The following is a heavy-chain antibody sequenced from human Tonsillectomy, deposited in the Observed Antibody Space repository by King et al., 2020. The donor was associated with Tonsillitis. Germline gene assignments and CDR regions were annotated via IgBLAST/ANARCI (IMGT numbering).Heavy chain of an antibody. CDR1: GFNFINAW. D-gene: IGHD1-26*01. CDR3: TTGLAWVPPFGY. CDR2: IKSKTDGGTA. Sequence: VQLVESGGGLVKPGGSLRLSCVASGFNFINAWMHWVRQAPGKGLEWVGRIKSKTDGGTADYAAPVKGRFTMSRDDSSNTLYLQMNSLKTGDTAVYYCTTGLAWVPPFGYWGQGTLLTVSS. J-gene: IGHJ4*02. V-gene: IGHV3-15*01.